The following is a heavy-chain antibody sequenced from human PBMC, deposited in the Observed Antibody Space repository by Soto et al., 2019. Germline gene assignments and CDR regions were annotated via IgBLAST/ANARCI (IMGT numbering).Heavy chain of an antibody. CDR2: IYFSGST. D-gene: IGHD2-8*02. V-gene: IGHV4-39*01. J-gene: IGHJ4*02. CDR1: GVSITNTSYY. Sequence: QLQLQESGPGLVKPSETLSLTCTVSGVSITNTSYYWGWIRQPPGKGLEWIGTIYFSGSTFYNPSLKSRLTISVDTSKTQLSLRLSSVTAADTAVYYCARHWSYWGQGPLVAVSS. CDR3: ARHWSY.